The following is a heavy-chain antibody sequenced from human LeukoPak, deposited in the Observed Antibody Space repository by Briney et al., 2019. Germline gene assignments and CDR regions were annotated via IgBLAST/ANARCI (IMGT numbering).Heavy chain of an antibody. D-gene: IGHD3-16*01. CDR3: VRGSTLRHYQF. V-gene: IGHV4-39*01. J-gene: IGHJ4*02. CDR1: GGSISSTTYY. Sequence: SETLSLTCTVSGGSISSTTYYWGWLPRPPGKGLEWIGTIYYSGSTYYNPSLKSRTTVSVDTAKNQFSLKLSSVTAADTAVYYCVRGSTLRHYQFWGQGTLVTVSS. CDR2: IYYSGST.